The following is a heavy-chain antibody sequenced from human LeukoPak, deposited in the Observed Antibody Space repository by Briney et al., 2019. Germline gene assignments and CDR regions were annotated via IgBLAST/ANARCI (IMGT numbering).Heavy chain of an antibody. CDR3: ARGGSMVRGVIISPFFDY. CDR1: GGSFSGHY. V-gene: IGHV4-34*01. Sequence: SETLSLTCAVYGGSFSGHYWSLIRQPPGKGLEWIGEINHSGSTKYNPSLKSRVTISIDTSKNQFSLKLSSVTAADTAVYYCARGGSMVRGVIISPFFDYWGQGSLVTVPS. J-gene: IGHJ4*02. CDR2: INHSGST. D-gene: IGHD3-10*01.